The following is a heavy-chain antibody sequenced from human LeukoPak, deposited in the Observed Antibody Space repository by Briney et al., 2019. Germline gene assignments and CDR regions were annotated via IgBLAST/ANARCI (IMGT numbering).Heavy chain of an antibody. CDR3: TTSLGLYYDYVWGSYRSLGFDY. CDR2: IKSKTDGGTT. CDR1: GFTFSNAW. V-gene: IGHV3-15*01. Sequence: GGSLRLSCAASGFTFSNAWMSWVRQAPGKGLEWVGRIKSKTDGGTTDYAAPVKGRFTISRDDSKNTLYLQMNSLKTEDTAVYYCTTSLGLYYDYVWGSYRSLGFDYWGQGTLVTVSS. D-gene: IGHD3-16*02. J-gene: IGHJ4*02.